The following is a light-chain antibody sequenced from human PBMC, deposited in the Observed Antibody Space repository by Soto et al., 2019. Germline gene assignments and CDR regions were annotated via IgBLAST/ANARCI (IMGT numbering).Light chain of an antibody. CDR2: RIS. CDR1: QSLVHSDGNTY. Sequence: DIVMTQTPLSSPVTLGQPASLSCRSSQSLVHSDGNTYLSWLQQRPGQPPRLLIYRISDRFSVVPERVSGSGAVTDFTLKISRVEDEDVGLYFSLQTTLLPYTFGQGTRRAMK. J-gene: IGKJ2*01. V-gene: IGKV2-24*01. CDR3: LQTTLLPYT.